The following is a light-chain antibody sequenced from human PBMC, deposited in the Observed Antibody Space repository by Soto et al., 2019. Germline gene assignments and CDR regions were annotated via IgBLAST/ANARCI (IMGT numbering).Light chain of an antibody. CDR1: STGVGGYNF. CDR2: EVT. V-gene: IGLV2-14*01. J-gene: IGLJ1*01. CDR3: SSYTSTGTPA. Sequence: ALTQPASVSGSLGQSITMSCTGTSTGVGGYNFVSWYQQHPDKAPKLLIYEVTNRPSGVSNRFSGSKSGNTASPTISGLQAEDEADYYCSSYTSTGTPAFGTGTKVTVL.